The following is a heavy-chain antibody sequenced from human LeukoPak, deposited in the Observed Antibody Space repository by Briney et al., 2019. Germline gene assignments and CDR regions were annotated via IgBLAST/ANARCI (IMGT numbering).Heavy chain of an antibody. Sequence: KPSETLSLTCAVYGGSFSGHSWSWIRQAPGKGLEWIGEISHTGSINYNPSLKSRVTISVDTSKNQFSLKLSSVTDADTAVYYCARRDPVRFGELDAFDSWGQGTMVTVSS. CDR3: ARRDPVRFGELDAFDS. CDR1: GGSFSGHS. V-gene: IGHV4-34*01. D-gene: IGHD3-10*01. J-gene: IGHJ3*02. CDR2: ISHTGSI.